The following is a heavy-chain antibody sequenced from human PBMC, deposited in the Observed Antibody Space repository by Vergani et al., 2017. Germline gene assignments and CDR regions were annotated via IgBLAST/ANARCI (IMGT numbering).Heavy chain of an antibody. J-gene: IGHJ3*02. CDR2: ISSSSSYI. Sequence: EVQLVESGGGLVQPGGSLRLSCAASGFTFSSYSMNWVRQAPGKGLEWVSSISSSSSYIYYADSVKGRFTISRDNAKNSLYLQMNSPRAEDTAVYYCARLVTNAFDIWGQGTMVTVSS. D-gene: IGHD2-21*02. V-gene: IGHV3-21*01. CDR3: ARLVTNAFDI. CDR1: GFTFSSYS.